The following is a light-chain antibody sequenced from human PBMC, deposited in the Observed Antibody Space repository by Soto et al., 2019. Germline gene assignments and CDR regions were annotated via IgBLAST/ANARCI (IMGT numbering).Light chain of an antibody. CDR1: QSINNY. CDR3: HPSYSLPLT. J-gene: IGKJ3*01. V-gene: IGKV1-39*01. Sequence: DIQITQSPSSLSASVGDRVTITCRAGQSINNYLNWYQQKPGKAPKLLIYGASNLLSGVPSIFSSSGSGTDFTLTISSLQPEDFATDYCHPSYSLPLTFGPGTKVDI. CDR2: GAS.